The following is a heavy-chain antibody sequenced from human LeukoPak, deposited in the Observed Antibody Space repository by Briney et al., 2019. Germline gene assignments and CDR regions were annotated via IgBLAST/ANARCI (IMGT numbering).Heavy chain of an antibody. CDR3: ARGGGYTPYYFDY. Sequence: ASETLSLTCTVSGGSISSGDYYWSWIRQPPGKGLEWIGYIYYSGSTYYNPSLESRVTISVDTSKNQFSLKLSSVTAADTAVYYCARGGGYTPYYFDYWGQGTLVTVSS. J-gene: IGHJ4*02. V-gene: IGHV4-30-4*01. CDR2: IYYSGST. CDR1: GGSISSGDYY. D-gene: IGHD5-12*01.